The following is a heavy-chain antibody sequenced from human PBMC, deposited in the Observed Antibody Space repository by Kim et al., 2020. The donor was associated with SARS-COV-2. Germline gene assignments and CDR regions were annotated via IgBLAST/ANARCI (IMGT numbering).Heavy chain of an antibody. V-gene: IGHV3-9*01. CDR1: GFTFDDYA. J-gene: IGHJ6*01. CDR2: ISWNSGSI. D-gene: IGHD3-10*01. CDR3: AKDRGRGSGRTSYYGMDV. Sequence: GGSLRLSCAASGFTFDDYAMHWVRQAPGKGLEWVSGISWNSGSIGYADSVKGRFTISRDNAKNSLYLQMNSLRAEDTALYYCAKDRGRGSGRTSYYGMDV.